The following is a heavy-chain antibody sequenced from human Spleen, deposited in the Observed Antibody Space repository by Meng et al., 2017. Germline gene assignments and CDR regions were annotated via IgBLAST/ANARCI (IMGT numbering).Heavy chain of an antibody. CDR3: ARVRGLLEYYFDY. CDR1: GFTFSSYA. Sequence: GGSLRLSCAASGFTFSSYAMHWVRQAPGKGLEWVAVISYDGSNKYYADSVKGRFTISRDNSKNTLYLQMNSLRAEDTAVYYCARVRGLLEYYFDYCGQGTLVTVSS. J-gene: IGHJ4*02. D-gene: IGHD3-10*01. V-gene: IGHV3-30*04. CDR2: ISYDGSNK.